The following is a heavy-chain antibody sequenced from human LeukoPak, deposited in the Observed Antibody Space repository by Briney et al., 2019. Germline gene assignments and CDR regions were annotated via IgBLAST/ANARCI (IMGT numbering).Heavy chain of an antibody. CDR3: AALDHGHDF. CDR1: GFTFSSYE. J-gene: IGHJ4*02. CDR2: ISSSGSTI. V-gene: IGHV3-48*03. Sequence: GGSLRLSCAASGFTFSSYEMNWVRQAPGKGLEWVSYISSSGSTIYYADSVKGRFTISRDNAKNSLYLQMSSLRVEDTAVYYCAALDHGHDFWGQGTLVTVSS.